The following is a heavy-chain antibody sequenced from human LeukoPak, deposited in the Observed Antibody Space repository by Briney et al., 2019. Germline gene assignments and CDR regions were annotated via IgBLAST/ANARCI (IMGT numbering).Heavy chain of an antibody. D-gene: IGHD1-7*01. Sequence: ASVKVSCKASGYTFTGYYMHWVRQAPGQGRELMGRINPNSGGTNYAQKFQGRVTMTRDTSISTAYMELSRLRSDDTAVYYCARVGTGTTNYYYYYMDVWGKGTTVTVSS. V-gene: IGHV1-2*06. CDR2: INPNSGGT. CDR1: GYTFTGYY. J-gene: IGHJ6*03. CDR3: ARVGTGTTNYYYYYMDV.